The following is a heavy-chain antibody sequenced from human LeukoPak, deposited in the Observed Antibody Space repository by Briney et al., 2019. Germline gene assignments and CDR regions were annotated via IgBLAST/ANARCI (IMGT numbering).Heavy chain of an antibody. CDR1: GFSFISYG. Sequence: GGSLGLSCAASGFSFISYGMHWVRQAPGKGLEWVGVISDDGRSKDYADSVKGRFTISRDNSKDTLYLQMNSLRDEDTAVYYCAKRPPDYGDYVSYFDYWGQGTLVTVSS. CDR3: AKRPPDYGDYVSYFDY. CDR2: ISDDGRSK. D-gene: IGHD4-17*01. V-gene: IGHV3-30*18. J-gene: IGHJ4*02.